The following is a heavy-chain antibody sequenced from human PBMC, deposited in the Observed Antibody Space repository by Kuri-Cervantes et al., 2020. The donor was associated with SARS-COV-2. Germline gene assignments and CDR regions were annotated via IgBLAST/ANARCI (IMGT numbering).Heavy chain of an antibody. Sequence: SETLSLTCTVSGGSISSSSYYWGWIRQPPGKGLEWIGYISFSGDTYSSLSLKSRLTISVDTSKNQFSLKLSSVTAADTAVYSCFASLAWGRIDYWGQGTLVTVSS. CDR2: ISFSGDT. D-gene: IGHD7-27*01. V-gene: IGHV4-30-4*08. J-gene: IGHJ4*02. CDR3: FASLAWGRIDY. CDR1: GGSISSSSYY.